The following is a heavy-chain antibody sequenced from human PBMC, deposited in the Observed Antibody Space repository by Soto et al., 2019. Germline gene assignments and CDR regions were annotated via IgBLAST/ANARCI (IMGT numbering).Heavy chain of an antibody. CDR1: GYSFTSYW. V-gene: IGHV5-51*01. Sequence: PGESLKISCKGSGYSFTSYWIGWVRQMPGKGLEWMGIIYPGDSDTRYSPSFQGQVTISADKSISTAYLQWSSLKASDSALYFFVRQMIHAQMAYNMDVWGQGTAVTVSS. J-gene: IGHJ6*02. CDR3: VRQMIHAQMAYNMDV. D-gene: IGHD3-22*01. CDR2: IYPGDSDT.